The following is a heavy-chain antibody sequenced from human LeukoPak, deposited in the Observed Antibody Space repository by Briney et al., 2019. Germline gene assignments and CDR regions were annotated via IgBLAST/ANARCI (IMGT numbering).Heavy chain of an antibody. V-gene: IGHV4-38-2*02. CDR1: GYSISRAYY. Sequence: SETLSLTCSVSGYSISRAYYWGWIRQPPGKGLEWIGSIYHSGSTYYNPSLKSRVTISLYTSKNQFSLKLSSVTAADTAVYYCARSNYDSSGYYYMYYFDYWGQGTLVTVSS. J-gene: IGHJ4*02. CDR2: IYHSGST. CDR3: ARSNYDSSGYYYMYYFDY. D-gene: IGHD3-22*01.